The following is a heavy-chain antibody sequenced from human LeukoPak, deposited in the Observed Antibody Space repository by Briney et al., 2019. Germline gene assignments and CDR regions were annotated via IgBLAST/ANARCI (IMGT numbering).Heavy chain of an antibody. CDR2: INPNSGGT. J-gene: IGHJ3*02. V-gene: IGHV1-2*02. CDR1: GYTFTGYY. D-gene: IGHD3-22*01. Sequence: ASVKVSCKASGYTFTGYYMHWVRQAPGQGLEWMGWINPNSGGTFYGQTFQGRVTMTRDTSISTAYMELSRLTSDDTAVYYCARVGAFDYDSSSPIKGAFDIWGQGTMVTVSS. CDR3: ARVGAFDYDSSSPIKGAFDI.